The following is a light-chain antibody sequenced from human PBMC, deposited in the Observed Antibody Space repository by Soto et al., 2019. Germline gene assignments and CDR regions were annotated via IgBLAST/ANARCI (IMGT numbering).Light chain of an antibody. CDR3: QQTYSPPSIT. CDR2: GAS. J-gene: IGKJ5*01. Sequence: DIQMTQSPSSLSASVGDRVTITCRASQSINTSLNWYQQQPGKAPKVLLSGASSLQGGVPSRFSGSGSGSDFTLTITSLQPEDFAIYYCQQTYSPPSITFGQGTRLDIK. V-gene: IGKV1-39*01. CDR1: QSINTS.